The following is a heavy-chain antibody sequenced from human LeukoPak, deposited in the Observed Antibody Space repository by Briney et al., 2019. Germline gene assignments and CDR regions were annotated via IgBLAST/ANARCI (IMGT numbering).Heavy chain of an antibody. J-gene: IGHJ4*02. D-gene: IGHD1-26*01. CDR2: IDITSGLT. V-gene: IGHV3-21*01. Sequence: GGSLRLSCAASGFTISSYTFGSYTMNWVRQAPGKGLEWVSSIDITSGLTYHSDSVKGRFTISRDNTKNSLYLQMNSPRAEDTAVYYCGRYGVVGATPDYWGQGTLVTVSP. CDR1: GFTISSYTFGSYT. CDR3: GRYGVVGATPDY.